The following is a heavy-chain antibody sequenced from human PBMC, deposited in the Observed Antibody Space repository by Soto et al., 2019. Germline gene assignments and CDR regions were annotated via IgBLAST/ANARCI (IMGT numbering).Heavy chain of an antibody. CDR2: IYYSGST. Sequence: SETLSLTCTVSGGSISSGDYYWSWIRQPPGKGLEWIGYIYYSGSTYYNPSLKSRVTISVDTSKNQFSLKLSSVTAADTAVYYCARTMVVTQNWFDPWGQGTLVTAPQ. CDR3: ARTMVVTQNWFDP. J-gene: IGHJ5*02. CDR1: GGSISSGDYY. V-gene: IGHV4-30-4*01. D-gene: IGHD2-21*02.